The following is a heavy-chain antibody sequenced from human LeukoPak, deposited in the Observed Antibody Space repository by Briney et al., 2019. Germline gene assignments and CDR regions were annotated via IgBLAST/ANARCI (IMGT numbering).Heavy chain of an antibody. V-gene: IGHV4-59*12. CDR1: DGPISSYY. CDR3: ARRADVRGAAGTKIDY. D-gene: IGHD6-13*01. CDR2: IHYSGST. Sequence: SETLSLTCSVSDGPISSYYWSWIRQPPGKGLEWIGYIHYSGSTNYNPSLKSRVTISVDTSKNQFSLKLRSVTAADTAVHYCARRADVRGAAGTKIDYWGQGTLVTVSS. J-gene: IGHJ4*02.